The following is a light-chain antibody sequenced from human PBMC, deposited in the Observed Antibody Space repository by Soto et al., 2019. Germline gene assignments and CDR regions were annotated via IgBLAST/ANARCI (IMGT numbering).Light chain of an antibody. J-gene: IGKJ1*01. CDR3: QQYSCFPRT. V-gene: IGKV3-20*01. CDR1: QSFIRSY. CDR2: GGS. Sequence: EIVLTQSPGTLSLSPGERATLSCRASQSFIRSYLAFYQQKPGHPARLLIYGGSSSATGSIARCGGSGSGTAVTTTTSSLEPEDFAVYYCQQYSCFPRTFGQGTKVDIK.